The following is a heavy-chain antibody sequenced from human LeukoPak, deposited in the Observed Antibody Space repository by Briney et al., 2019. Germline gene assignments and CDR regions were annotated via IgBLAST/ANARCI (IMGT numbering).Heavy chain of an antibody. D-gene: IGHD6-19*01. J-gene: IGHJ3*02. CDR1: GGTFSSYA. CDR3: AKDLRGGWYRDDAFDI. Sequence: SCKASGGTFSSYAISWVRQAPGKGLEWVSAISGSGDSTYYADSVKGRFTISRDNSKNTLYLQMNSLRAEDTAVYYCAKDLRGGWYRDDAFDIWGQGTMVTVSS. CDR2: ISGSGDST. V-gene: IGHV3-23*01.